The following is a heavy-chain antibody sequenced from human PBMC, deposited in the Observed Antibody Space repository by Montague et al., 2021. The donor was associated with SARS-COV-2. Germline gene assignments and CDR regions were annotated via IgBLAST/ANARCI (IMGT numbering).Heavy chain of an antibody. D-gene: IGHD5/OR15-5a*01. Sequence: SETLSLTCLVSGGTISTDNLYWYWAWIRQPPGKGLEWIGSIFHNGDSYSNRSLNTRVTISIETSRNHFSLSLTSVTPPDTAVYYCARHVSNLRAAVDYFDYWGKGTPVTVSS. CDR3: ARHVSNLRAAVDYFDY. CDR2: IFHNGDS. CDR1: GGTISTDNLYWY. J-gene: IGHJ4*02. V-gene: IGHV4-39*01.